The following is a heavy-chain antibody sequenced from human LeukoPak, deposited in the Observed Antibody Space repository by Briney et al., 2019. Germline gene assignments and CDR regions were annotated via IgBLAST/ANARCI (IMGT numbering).Heavy chain of an antibody. V-gene: IGHV1-58*02. CDR2: IVVGSGNT. CDR3: AGRVRDSSGYYGLDY. CDR1: GFTFTNSA. J-gene: IGHJ4*02. Sequence: GTSVKVSCKASGFTFTNSAMQWVRQARGQRLEWIGWIVVGSGNTNYAQRFQERVTITRDMSTRTAYMELSSLRSEDTALYYCAGRVRDSSGYYGLDYWGQGTLVTVSS. D-gene: IGHD3-22*01.